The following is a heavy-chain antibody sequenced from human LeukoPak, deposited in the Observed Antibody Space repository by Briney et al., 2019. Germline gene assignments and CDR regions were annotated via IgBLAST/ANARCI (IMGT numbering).Heavy chain of an antibody. V-gene: IGHV3-23*01. CDR1: GFTFNSYG. D-gene: IGHD1-1*01. Sequence: PGGSLRLSCAASGFTFNSYGLSWVRQAPGKGLEWVSAISGSGGNTYYADSVMGRFTISRDNSKNTLYLQMNSLRAEDTAVYYCAKVPSGTAYYYYYIDVWGKGTTVTVSS. CDR3: AKVPSGTAYYYYYIDV. J-gene: IGHJ6*03. CDR2: ISGSGGNT.